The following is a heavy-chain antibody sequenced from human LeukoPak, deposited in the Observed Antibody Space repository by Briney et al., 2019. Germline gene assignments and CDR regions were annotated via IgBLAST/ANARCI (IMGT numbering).Heavy chain of an antibody. Sequence: PGGSLRLSCAASGFTFDDYGMSWVRQAPGKGLEWVSGINWNGGSTGYADSVKGRFTISRDNAKNSLYLQMNSLRAEDTALYHCARDSVRFLEWLSLGWFDPWGQGTLVTVSS. D-gene: IGHD3-3*01. J-gene: IGHJ5*02. CDR3: ARDSVRFLEWLSLGWFDP. V-gene: IGHV3-20*01. CDR1: GFTFDDYG. CDR2: INWNGGST.